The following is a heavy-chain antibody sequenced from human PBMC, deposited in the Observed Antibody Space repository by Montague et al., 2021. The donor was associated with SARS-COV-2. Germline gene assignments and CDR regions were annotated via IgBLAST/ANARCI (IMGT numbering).Heavy chain of an antibody. V-gene: IGHV3-53*01. J-gene: IGHJ4*02. CDR2: VYNDDRT. Sequence: SLRLSCAASGLTVRSNYMTWARQAPGKGLEWVSTVYNDDRTYYADSVKGRFTVSSDNSKDTMFLHMNSLRVEDTAAYFCARAAAGGPFDYWGQGTLVTVSS. CDR3: ARAAAGGPFDY. D-gene: IGHD6-13*01. CDR1: GLTVRSNY.